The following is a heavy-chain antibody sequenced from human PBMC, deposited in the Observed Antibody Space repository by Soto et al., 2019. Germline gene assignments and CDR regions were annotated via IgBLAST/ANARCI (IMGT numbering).Heavy chain of an antibody. CDR2: ISAYNGNT. CDR3: ARDHLYDFWSAPDRSDY. V-gene: IGHV1-18*01. J-gene: IGHJ4*02. CDR1: GYTFTSXG. Sequence: ASVKVSCKASGYTFTSXGISWVRQSPGQGLEWMGWISAYNGNTNYAQKLQGRVTMTTDTSTSTAYMELRSLRSDDTAVYYCARDHLYDFWSAPDRSDYWGQGTLVTVSS. D-gene: IGHD3-3*01.